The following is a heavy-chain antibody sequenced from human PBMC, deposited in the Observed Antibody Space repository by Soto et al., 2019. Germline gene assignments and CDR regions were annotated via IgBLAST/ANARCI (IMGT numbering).Heavy chain of an antibody. CDR3: ARLVVVSPVANA. V-gene: IGHV4-39*02. D-gene: IGHD2-15*01. CDR1: GGFINYNSYY. CDR2: LFYTWTT. J-gene: IGHJ5*02. Sequence: PPEPLSLTCYVSGGFINYNSYYLGFIRQPPGKGLEWFGRLFYTWTTYYSPSLKDRVTISVDTSKNSFSLNLTSLTAADTAVYFCARLVVVSPVANAWGQGTLVT.